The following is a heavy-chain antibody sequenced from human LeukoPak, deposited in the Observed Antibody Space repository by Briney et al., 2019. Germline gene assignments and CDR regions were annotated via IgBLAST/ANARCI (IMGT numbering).Heavy chain of an antibody. J-gene: IGHJ4*02. CDR1: GFTFSSYS. CDR2: ISSSSSYI. Sequence: PGGSLRLSCAASGFTFSSYSMNWVRQAPGKGLEWVSSISSSSSYIYYADSVKGRFTISRDNAKNSLYLQMNSLRAEDTAVYYCARGRSSGWYSTFDYWGQGTLVTVSS. V-gene: IGHV3-21*01. D-gene: IGHD6-19*01. CDR3: ARGRSSGWYSTFDY.